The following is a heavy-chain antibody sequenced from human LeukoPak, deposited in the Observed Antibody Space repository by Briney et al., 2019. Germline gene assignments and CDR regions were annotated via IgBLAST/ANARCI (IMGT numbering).Heavy chain of an antibody. J-gene: IGHJ5*02. CDR1: GGSISSYY. CDR3: ARDSGTTGEVKFDP. V-gene: IGHV4-59*12. Sequence: SETLSLTCTVSGGSISSYYWSWIRQPPGKGLEWIGYIYYSGSTNYNPSLKSRVTISVDTSKNQFSLKLSSVTAADTAIYYCARDSGTTGEVKFDPWGQGTLVTVSS. D-gene: IGHD3-10*01. CDR2: IYYSGST.